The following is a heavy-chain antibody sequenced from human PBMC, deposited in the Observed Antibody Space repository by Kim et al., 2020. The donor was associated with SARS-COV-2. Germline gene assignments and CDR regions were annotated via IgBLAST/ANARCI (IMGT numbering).Heavy chain of an antibody. Sequence: GGSLRLSCAASGFTFSSYSMNWVRQAPGKGLEWVSSISSSSSYIYYADSVKGRFTISRDNAKNSLYLQMNSLRAEDTAVYYCAREGGNYYDSSGYYYDPAWYGMDVWGQGTTVTVSS. CDR1: GFTFSSYS. D-gene: IGHD3-22*01. CDR2: ISSSSSYI. V-gene: IGHV3-21*01. CDR3: AREGGNYYDSSGYYYDPAWYGMDV. J-gene: IGHJ6*02.